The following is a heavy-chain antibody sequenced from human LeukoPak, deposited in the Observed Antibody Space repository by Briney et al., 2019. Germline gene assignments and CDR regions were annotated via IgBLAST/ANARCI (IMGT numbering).Heavy chain of an antibody. V-gene: IGHV1-2*04. CDR1: GYTFTGYY. J-gene: IGHJ3*02. Sequence: GASVKVSCKASGYTFTGYYMHWVRQAPGQGLEWMGWINPNSGGTNYAQKFQGWVTMTRDTSISTAYMELSRLRSDDTAVYYCARVKAAAGTKVFDIWGQGTMVTVSS. CDR2: INPNSGGT. D-gene: IGHD6-13*01. CDR3: ARVKAAAGTKVFDI.